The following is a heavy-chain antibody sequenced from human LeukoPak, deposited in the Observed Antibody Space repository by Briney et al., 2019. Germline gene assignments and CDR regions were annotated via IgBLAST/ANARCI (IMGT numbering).Heavy chain of an antibody. Sequence: GGSLRLSCAASGFTFSSYGMHWVRQAPGKGLEWVAFIRYDGSNKYYADSVKGRFTISRDNSKNTLYLQMSSPRAEDTAVYYCAKDGKVATIYYYYYMDVWGKGTTVTISS. V-gene: IGHV3-30*02. CDR1: GFTFSSYG. CDR2: IRYDGSNK. D-gene: IGHD5-12*01. J-gene: IGHJ6*03. CDR3: AKDGKVATIYYYYYMDV.